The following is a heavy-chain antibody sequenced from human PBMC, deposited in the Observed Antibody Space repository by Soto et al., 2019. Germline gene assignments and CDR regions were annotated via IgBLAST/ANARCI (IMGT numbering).Heavy chain of an antibody. CDR1: ESSFINYW. D-gene: IGHD3-3*01. Sequence: GESLKISCKGSESSFINYWIGWVRQMPGKGLEWMGIIFPRDSDTRYSPSFQGQVTISADKSIDTAYLQWSSLKASDTAMYYRARLRYDFWSGQKGAYHYYGMAVWGQGTTVTVSS. CDR2: IFPRDSDT. CDR3: ARLRYDFWSGQKGAYHYYGMAV. V-gene: IGHV5-51*01. J-gene: IGHJ6*02.